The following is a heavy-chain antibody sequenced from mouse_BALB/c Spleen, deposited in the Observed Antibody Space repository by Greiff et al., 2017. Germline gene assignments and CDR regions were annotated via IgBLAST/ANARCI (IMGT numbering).Heavy chain of an antibody. CDR1: GFTFSSYG. D-gene: IGHD2-2*01. J-gene: IGHJ3*01. Sequence: EVQGVESGGDLAKPGGSLKLSCAASGFTFSSYGMSWVRQTPGKRLEWVATISSGGSYTYYPDSVKGRFTISRDNAKNTLYLQMSSLKSEGTAMYYCARHENYYGYDDAWFAYWGQGTLVTVSA. CDR3: ARHENYYGYDDAWFAY. CDR2: ISSGGSYT. V-gene: IGHV5-6*01.